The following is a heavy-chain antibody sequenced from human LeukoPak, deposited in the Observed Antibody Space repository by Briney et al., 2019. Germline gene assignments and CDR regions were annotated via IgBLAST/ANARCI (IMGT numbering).Heavy chain of an antibody. CDR3: ARDSCSGGSCYLDY. CDR2: ISTYNDNT. D-gene: IGHD2-15*01. Sequence: ASVKVSCKASGYTFTSYGISWVRQAPGQGLEWMGWISTYNDNTNYAQKLQGRVTMTTDTSTSTAYMELRSLRSDDTAVYYCARDSCSGGSCYLDYWGQGTLATVSS. CDR1: GYTFTSYG. V-gene: IGHV1-18*01. J-gene: IGHJ4*02.